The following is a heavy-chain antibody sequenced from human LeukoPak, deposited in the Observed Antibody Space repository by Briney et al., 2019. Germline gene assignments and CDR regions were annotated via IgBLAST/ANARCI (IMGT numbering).Heavy chain of an antibody. CDR2: IRYDGSNK. D-gene: IGHD3-22*01. V-gene: IGHV3-30*02. J-gene: IGHJ4*02. CDR3: AKDRTPHYDSSGYSILGY. CDR1: GFTFSSYG. Sequence: PGGSLRLSCAASGFTFSSYGMHWVRQAPGKGLEWVAFIRYDGSNKYYADSVKGRFTISRDNSKNTLYLQMNSLRAEDTAMYYCAKDRTPHYDSSGYSILGYWGQGTLVTVSS.